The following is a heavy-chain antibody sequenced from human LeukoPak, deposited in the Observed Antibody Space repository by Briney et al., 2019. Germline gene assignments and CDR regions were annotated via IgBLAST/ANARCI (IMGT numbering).Heavy chain of an antibody. CDR2: MNPNSGNA. CDR1: GYTFTSYD. D-gene: IGHD6-13*01. J-gene: IGHJ4*02. Sequence: GASVKVSCKASGYTFTSYDISWVRQATGQGLEWMGWMNPNSGNAGYAQRFQGRVTMTRNNSISTAYMELTSLRSEDTAVYYCGRPGAAAGFGHWGQGTLVTVSS. V-gene: IGHV1-8*01. CDR3: GRPGAAAGFGH.